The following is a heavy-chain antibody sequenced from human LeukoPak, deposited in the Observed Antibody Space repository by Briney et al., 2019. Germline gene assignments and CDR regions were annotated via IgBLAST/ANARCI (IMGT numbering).Heavy chain of an antibody. CDR2: ISSSSSYI. Sequence: GGSLRLSCVASGFSFSSYMNWIRQAPGKGLEWVSSISSSSSYIYYADSVKGRFTISRDNAKNSLYLQMNSLRAEDTALYYCARVGKLYSSSWERYYFDYWGQGTLVTVSS. J-gene: IGHJ4*02. CDR1: GFSFSSY. CDR3: ARVGKLYSSSWERYYFDY. V-gene: IGHV3-21*04. D-gene: IGHD6-13*01.